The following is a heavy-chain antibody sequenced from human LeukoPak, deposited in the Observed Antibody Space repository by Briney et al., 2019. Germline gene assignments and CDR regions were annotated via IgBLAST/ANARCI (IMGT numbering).Heavy chain of an antibody. J-gene: IGHJ4*02. D-gene: IGHD1-26*01. V-gene: IGHV4-59*01. Sequence: SETLSLTCTVSGGSISSYYWSWIRQPPGKGLEWIGYIYYSGSTNYNPSLKSRVTISVDTSKIQFSLKLSSVTAADTAVYYCARDSGSYSSFDYWGQGTLVTVSS. CDR3: ARDSGSYSSFDY. CDR2: IYYSGST. CDR1: GGSISSYY.